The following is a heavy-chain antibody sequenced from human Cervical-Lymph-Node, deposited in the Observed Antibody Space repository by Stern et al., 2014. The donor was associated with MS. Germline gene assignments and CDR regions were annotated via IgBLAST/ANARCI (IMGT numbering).Heavy chain of an antibody. CDR1: GYTFTDYY. Sequence: VQLEESGAEVRKPGASVKVSCKTSGYTFTDYYLHWVRQAPGQGPAWMGLINPNNGDTNFAQKFQGRVTMTRDTSISTVYMSLSRLRSDDTAVYYCARVNTLVRGVRGWFDPWGQGALVTVSS. J-gene: IGHJ5*02. CDR3: ARVNTLVRGVRGWFDP. V-gene: IGHV1-2*02. CDR2: INPNNGDT. D-gene: IGHD3-10*01.